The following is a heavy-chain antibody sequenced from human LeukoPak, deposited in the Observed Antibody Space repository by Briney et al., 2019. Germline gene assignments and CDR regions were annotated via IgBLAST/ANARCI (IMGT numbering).Heavy chain of an antibody. CDR3: ARLGCSSTSCYTSSFADY. J-gene: IGHJ4*02. D-gene: IGHD2-2*02. CDR2: IYYSGST. Sequence: PSETLSLTCTVSGGSISSSSYYWGWIRQPPGKGLEWIGSIYYSGSTYYNPPLKSRVTISVDTSKNQFSLKLSSVTAADTAVYYCARLGCSSTSCYTSSFADYWGQGTLVAVSS. CDR1: GGSISSSSYY. V-gene: IGHV4-39*01.